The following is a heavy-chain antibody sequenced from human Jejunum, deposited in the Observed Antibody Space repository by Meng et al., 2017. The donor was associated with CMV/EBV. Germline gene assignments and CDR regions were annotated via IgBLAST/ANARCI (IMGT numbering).Heavy chain of an antibody. CDR1: GFTFEDYA. CDR2: VSWDGGTT. CDR3: AGGDGWHFDS. J-gene: IGHJ4*02. Sequence: SCAASGFTFEDYAMHWVRQAPGKGLEWVSLVSWDGGTTFYADSVKGRFTVSRDNAKNSVFLQMNSLRAEDTAVYYCAGGDGWHFDSWGQGTLVTVSS. V-gene: IGHV3-43D*03. D-gene: IGHD2-21*02.